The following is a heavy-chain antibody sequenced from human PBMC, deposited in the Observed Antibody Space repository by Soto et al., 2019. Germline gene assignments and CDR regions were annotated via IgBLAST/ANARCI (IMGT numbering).Heavy chain of an antibody. D-gene: IGHD2-21*02. CDR1: GFTFSSYA. CDR2: INRNGGST. V-gene: IGHV3-64*01. J-gene: IGHJ4*02. CDR3: ARGGSDYYFDY. Sequence: GGSLRLSCAASGFTFSSYAMHWVRQAPGKGLEYVSTINRNGGSTYYANSVKGRFTISRDNSKNTLYLQMGSLRAEDMAVYYCARGGSDYYFDYWGQGTLVTVSS.